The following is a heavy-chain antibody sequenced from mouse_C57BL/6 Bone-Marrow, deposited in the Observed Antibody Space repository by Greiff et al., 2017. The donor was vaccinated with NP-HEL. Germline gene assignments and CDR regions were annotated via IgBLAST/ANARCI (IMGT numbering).Heavy chain of an antibody. Sequence: QVHVKQSGAELVKPGASVKLSCKASGYTFTSYCMHWVKQRPGQGLEWIGYINPCSGDTKYKQKFQGKATMTADKSSSTAYMQLSSLTSEDSAVYSCARYRASTEAIDLDYWGQGTTVTVSS. CDR1: GYTFTSYC. V-gene: IGHV1-7*01. D-gene: IGHD2-12*01. CDR3: ARYRASTEAIDLDY. J-gene: IGHJ4*01. CDR2: INPCSGDT.